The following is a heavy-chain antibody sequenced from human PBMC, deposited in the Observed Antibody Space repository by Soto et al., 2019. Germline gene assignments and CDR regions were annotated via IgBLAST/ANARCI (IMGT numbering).Heavy chain of an antibody. J-gene: IGHJ5*02. CDR1: GGSVSSGSYY. CDR3: ARPHGGSSGWDNWFDP. V-gene: IGHV4-61*01. D-gene: IGHD6-25*01. Sequence: QVQLQESGPGLVKPSETLSLTCTVSGGSVSSGSYYWSWIRQPPGKGLEWIGYIYYSGSTNYNPSPKGRVTISVDTSKNQFSLKLSSVTAADTAVYYCARPHGGSSGWDNWFDPWGQGTLVTVSS. CDR2: IYYSGST.